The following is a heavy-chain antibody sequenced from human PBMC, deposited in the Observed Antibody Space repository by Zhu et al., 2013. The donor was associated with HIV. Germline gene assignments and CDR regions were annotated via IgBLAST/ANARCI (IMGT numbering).Heavy chain of an antibody. CDR3: ARASGYCGGDCYYPNNWFDP. V-gene: IGHV1-69*01. CDR1: GGTFSSYA. CDR2: IIPIFGTA. J-gene: IGHJ5*02. Sequence: QVQLVQSGAEVKKPGSSVKVSCKASGGTFSSYAISWVRQAPGQGLEWMGGIIPIFGTANYAQKFQGRVTITADESTSTAYMELSSLRSEDTAVYYCARASGYCGGDCYYPNNWFDPWGQGTLVTVSS. D-gene: IGHD2-21*02.